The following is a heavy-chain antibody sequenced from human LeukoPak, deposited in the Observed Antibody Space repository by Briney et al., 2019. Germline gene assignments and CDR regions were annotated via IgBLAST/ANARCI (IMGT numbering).Heavy chain of an antibody. CDR1: GYTFTGYY. Sequence: ASVKVSCKASGYTFTGYYMHWVRQAPGQGLEWMGWINPNSGGTNYAQKFQGRVTMTRDTSIGTAYMELSRLRSDDTAVYYCARDSRRVVGAVAGISGYWGQGTLVTVSS. CDR2: INPNSGGT. CDR3: ARDSRRVVGAVAGISGY. D-gene: IGHD6-19*01. V-gene: IGHV1-2*02. J-gene: IGHJ4*02.